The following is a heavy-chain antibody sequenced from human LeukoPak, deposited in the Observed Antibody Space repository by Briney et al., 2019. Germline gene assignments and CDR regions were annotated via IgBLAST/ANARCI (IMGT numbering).Heavy chain of an antibody. CDR2: ISGGGDDT. J-gene: IGHJ5*02. CDR1: GFTFSSYS. CDR3: GKDTVTTSGWFDP. D-gene: IGHD4-17*01. V-gene: IGHV3-23*01. Sequence: GWSLRLSCAASGFTFSSYSMGWVRQAPGPGLEWVSDISGGGDDTWYADSVRGRFTISRDNSKNTVYLQMNSLRAEDTAVYCCGKDTVTTSGWFDPWGQGTLVTVSS.